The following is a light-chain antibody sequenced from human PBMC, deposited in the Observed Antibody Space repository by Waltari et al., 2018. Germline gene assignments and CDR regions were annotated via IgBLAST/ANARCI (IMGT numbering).Light chain of an antibody. CDR3: QQLNGYPRT. CDR2: PAS. Sequence: IQLTQSPSSLSASVGDRVTITCRARPGISSSLAWYQHLPGKAPKLLTYPASTLQSGGPSRFSGSGSGTDFTLIISSLQPEDFATYYCQQLNGYPRTFGQGTKVEIK. V-gene: IGKV1-9*01. CDR1: PGISSS. J-gene: IGKJ1*01.